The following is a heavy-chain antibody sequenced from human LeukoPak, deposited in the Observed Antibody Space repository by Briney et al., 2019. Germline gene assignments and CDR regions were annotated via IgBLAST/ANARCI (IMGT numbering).Heavy chain of an antibody. V-gene: IGHV3-30*03. CDR3: VRDWDHFDFDS. Sequence: GGSLRLSCAASGFTFSSYGMHWVRQAPGKGLEWVGVISYDGSKKYHADSVKGRFTVSRDNAKNTLYLQMRSLRAEDTAVYYCVRDWDHFDFDSWGQGTLVTVSS. D-gene: IGHD3-9*01. CDR2: ISYDGSKK. CDR1: GFTFSSYG. J-gene: IGHJ5*01.